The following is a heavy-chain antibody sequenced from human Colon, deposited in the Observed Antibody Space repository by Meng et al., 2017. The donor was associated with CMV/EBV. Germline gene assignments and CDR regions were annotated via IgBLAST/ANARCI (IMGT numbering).Heavy chain of an antibody. CDR3: ARDHGWGYSSGWSDC. Sequence: GGSLRLSCAAFGFTFSDFWMNWVRLAPGKGLEWVANIKKDGSEKYYVDSVKGRFTISRDNAKNSLYLQMNSLRADDTGVYYCARDHGWGYSSGWSDCWGQGTLVTVSS. J-gene: IGHJ4*02. CDR1: GFTFSDFW. V-gene: IGHV3-7*01. CDR2: IKKDGSEK. D-gene: IGHD6-19*01.